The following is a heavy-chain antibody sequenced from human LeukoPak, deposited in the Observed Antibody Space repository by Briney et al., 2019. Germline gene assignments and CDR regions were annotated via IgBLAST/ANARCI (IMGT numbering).Heavy chain of an antibody. CDR1: GYTFTSYA. J-gene: IGHJ4*02. D-gene: IGHD6-19*01. Sequence: VASVKVSCKASGYTFTSYAMHWVRQAPGQRLEWMGWINAGNGDTKYSQKFQGRVTITRDTSASTAYMELSSLRSEDTAVYYCARARYSSGWYLDFWGQGTLVTVSS. V-gene: IGHV1-3*01. CDR3: ARARYSSGWYLDF. CDR2: INAGNGDT.